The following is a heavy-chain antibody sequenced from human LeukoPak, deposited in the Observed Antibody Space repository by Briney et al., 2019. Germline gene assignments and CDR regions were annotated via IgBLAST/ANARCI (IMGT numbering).Heavy chain of an antibody. J-gene: IGHJ4*02. CDR1: GYTFTGYY. V-gene: IGHV1-2*02. CDR2: INPNSGGT. D-gene: IGHD6-13*01. Sequence: GASVKVSCMASGYTFTGYYMHWVRQAPGQGLEWMGWINPNSGGTNYAQKFQGRVTMTRDTSISTAYMELSRLRSDDTAVYYCARGVTGYSSSWYQFWGQGTLVTVSS. CDR3: ARGVTGYSSSWYQF.